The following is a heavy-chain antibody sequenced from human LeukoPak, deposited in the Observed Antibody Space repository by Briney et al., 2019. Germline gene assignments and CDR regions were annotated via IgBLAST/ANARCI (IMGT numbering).Heavy chain of an antibody. CDR3: ARGEVVPAAIDAFDI. CDR1: GGTFSSYA. CDR2: IIPIFGTA. V-gene: IGHV1-69*13. D-gene: IGHD2-2*01. Sequence: ASVKVSCKASGGTFSSYAISWVRQAPGQGLEWMGGIIPIFGTANYAQKFQGRVTITADESTSTAYMELSSLRSEDTAVYYCARGEVVPAAIDAFDIWGQGTMVTVSS. J-gene: IGHJ3*02.